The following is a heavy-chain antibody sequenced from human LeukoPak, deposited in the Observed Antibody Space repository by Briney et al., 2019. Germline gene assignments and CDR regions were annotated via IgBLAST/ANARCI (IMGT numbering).Heavy chain of an antibody. D-gene: IGHD3-16*01. J-gene: IGHJ4*02. V-gene: IGHV1-46*01. CDR1: GGTFSSYA. CDR2: INPSGGST. CDR3: ARCGNRGSRHFDY. Sequence: ASVKVSCKASGGTFSSYAISWVRQAPGQGLEWMGIINPSGGSTSYAQKFQGRVTMTRDTSTSTVYMELSSLRSEDTAVYYCARCGNRGSRHFDYWGQGTLVTVSS.